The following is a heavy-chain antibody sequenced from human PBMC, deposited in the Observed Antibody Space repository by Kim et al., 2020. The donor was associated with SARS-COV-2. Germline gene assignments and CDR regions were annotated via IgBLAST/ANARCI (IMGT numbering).Heavy chain of an antibody. CDR3: ARVGSYYDYPPRKGIWFDP. D-gene: IGHD3-16*01. Sequence: SETLSLTCTVSGGSISSYYWSWIRQPPGKGLEWIGYIYYSGSTNYNPSLKSRVTISVDTSKNQFSLKLSSVTAADTAVYYCARVGSYYDYPPRKGIWFDPWGQGTLVTVSS. CDR2: IYYSGST. CDR1: GGSISSYY. J-gene: IGHJ5*02. V-gene: IGHV4-59*01.